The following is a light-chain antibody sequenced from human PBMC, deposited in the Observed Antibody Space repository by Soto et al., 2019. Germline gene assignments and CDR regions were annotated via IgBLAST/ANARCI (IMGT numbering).Light chain of an antibody. CDR2: EVS. Sequence: QSVLTQPASVSGSPGQSITISCTGTSSDVGGYNYVSWYQRHPGKAPKLMIYEVSNRPSGVSNRFSGSKSGNTASLTISGLQAEDEADYYCSSYTSGSTWVFGGGTKVTVL. J-gene: IGLJ3*02. CDR1: SSDVGGYNY. V-gene: IGLV2-14*01. CDR3: SSYTSGSTWV.